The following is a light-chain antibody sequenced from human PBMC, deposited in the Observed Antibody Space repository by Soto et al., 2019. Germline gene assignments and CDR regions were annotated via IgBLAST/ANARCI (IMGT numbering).Light chain of an antibody. Sequence: QTVVTQEPSFSVSPGGTVTLTCGLSSGSVSTSYYPSWYQQTPGQAPRTLIYSTNTRSSGVPDRFSGSILGNKAALTITGAQADDESDNYCVLYMGSGSVVFRGGTKLTVL. CDR2: STN. J-gene: IGLJ2*01. CDR3: VLYMGSGSVV. V-gene: IGLV8-61*01. CDR1: SGSVSTSYY.